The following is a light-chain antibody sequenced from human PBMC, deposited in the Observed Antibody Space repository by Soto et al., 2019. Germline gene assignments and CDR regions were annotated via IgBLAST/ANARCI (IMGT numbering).Light chain of an antibody. CDR2: GST. J-gene: IGLJ1*01. CDR1: GSNIGAPYD. Sequence: QSVLTQPPSLSGAPGQRVTISCTGSGSNIGAPYDVHWYQHLPGTAPKLLIYGSTNRPSGVPGRFSGSKSGTSASLAITGLQAEDEADYYCCSYAGSYPFVFGTGTKVTVL. V-gene: IGLV1-40*01. CDR3: CSYAGSYPFV.